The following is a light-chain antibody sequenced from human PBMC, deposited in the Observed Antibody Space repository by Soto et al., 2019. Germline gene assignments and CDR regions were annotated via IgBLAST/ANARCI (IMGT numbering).Light chain of an antibody. Sequence: EIVMTMSSATLSLYQEERATLSCRASQRVSSDLAWYQQKPGQAPSLLIYAASNRAPGIPARFSGSGSGTYFTLTISILQAEDVVRYCCQHSNYPPLPFGGGTKVDIK. CDR3: QHSNYPPLP. CDR2: AAS. J-gene: IGKJ4*01. CDR1: QRVSSD. V-gene: IGKV3D-15*03.